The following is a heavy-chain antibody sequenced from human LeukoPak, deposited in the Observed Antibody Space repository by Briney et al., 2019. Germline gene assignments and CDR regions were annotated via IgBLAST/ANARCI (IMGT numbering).Heavy chain of an antibody. D-gene: IGHD2-2*02. CDR1: GGSISSGDYY. CDR2: IYYSGST. J-gene: IGHJ3*02. V-gene: IGHV4-30-4*08. Sequence: SETLSLTCTVSGGSISSGDYYWSWIRQPPGKGLEWIGYIYYSGSTYYNPSLKSRVTISVDTSKNQFSLKLSSVTAADAAVYYCARVDCSSTSCYTGDAFDIWGQGTMVTVFS. CDR3: ARVDCSSTSCYTGDAFDI.